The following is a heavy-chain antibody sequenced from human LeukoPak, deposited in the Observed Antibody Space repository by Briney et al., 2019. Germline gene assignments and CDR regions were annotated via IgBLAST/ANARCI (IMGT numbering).Heavy chain of an antibody. Sequence: SETLSLTCTVSGGSISSSSYYWGWIRQPPGKGLEWIGSIYYSGSTYYNPSLKSRVTISVDTSKNQFSLKLSSVTAADTAVYYCARPGPQYYDSSGYHQNWGQGTLVTVSS. V-gene: IGHV4-39*01. CDR3: ARPGPQYYDSSGYHQN. D-gene: IGHD3-22*01. CDR2: IYYSGST. CDR1: GGSISSSSYY. J-gene: IGHJ4*02.